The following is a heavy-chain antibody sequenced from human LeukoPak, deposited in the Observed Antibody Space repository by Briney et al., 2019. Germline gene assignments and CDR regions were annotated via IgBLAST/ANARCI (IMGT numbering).Heavy chain of an antibody. Sequence: SVKVSCKASGGTFSSYAISWVRQAPGQGLEWMGGTIPIFGTANYAQKFQGRVTITADESTSTAYMELSSLRSEDTAVYYCARERTPNYYGSRDAFDIWGQGTMVAVSS. CDR1: GGTFSSYA. J-gene: IGHJ3*02. V-gene: IGHV1-69*13. CDR3: ARERTPNYYGSRDAFDI. D-gene: IGHD3-10*01. CDR2: TIPIFGTA.